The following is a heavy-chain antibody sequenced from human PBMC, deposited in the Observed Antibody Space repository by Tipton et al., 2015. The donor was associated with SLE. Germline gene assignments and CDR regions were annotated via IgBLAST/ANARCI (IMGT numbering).Heavy chain of an antibody. Sequence: TLSLTCSVSGDSISSTSYFWAWLRQPPGKGLEWIGTISYSGITYYNPSLRSRGTLSVDTSRNQVSLKLTSMTAADTAVYFCTRGFVLRVFDFWGQGTLVTVSS. V-gene: IGHV4-39*01. CDR3: TRGFVLRVFDF. CDR2: ISYSGIT. D-gene: IGHD3-10*01. J-gene: IGHJ4*02. CDR1: GDSISSTSYF.